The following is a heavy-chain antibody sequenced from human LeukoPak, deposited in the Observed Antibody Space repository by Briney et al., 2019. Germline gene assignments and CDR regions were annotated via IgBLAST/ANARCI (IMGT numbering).Heavy chain of an antibody. D-gene: IGHD6-19*01. J-gene: IGHJ4*02. V-gene: IGHV3-23*01. Sequence: GGSLRLSCAASGFTFSSYAMSWVRQAPGKGLEWVSAISGSGGSTYYADSVKGRFTISRDNSKRTLFLQMNSLRAEDTALYYCAKGYSSGWYDFDCWGQGTLVTVSS. CDR1: GFTFSSYA. CDR3: AKGYSSGWYDFDC. CDR2: ISGSGGST.